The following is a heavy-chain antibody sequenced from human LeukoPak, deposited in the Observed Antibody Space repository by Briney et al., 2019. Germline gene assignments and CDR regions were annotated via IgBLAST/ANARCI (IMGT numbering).Heavy chain of an antibody. CDR2: INHSGST. Sequence: SETLSLTCAVYGGSFSGYYWSWIRQPPGKGLEWIGEINHSGSTNYNPSLKSRVTISVDTSKNQFSLKLSSVTAADTAVYYCAGGNIAAPEYWGQGTPGHRLL. J-gene: IGHJ4*02. V-gene: IGHV4-34*01. CDR3: AGGNIAAPEY. CDR1: GGSFSGYY. D-gene: IGHD6-13*01.